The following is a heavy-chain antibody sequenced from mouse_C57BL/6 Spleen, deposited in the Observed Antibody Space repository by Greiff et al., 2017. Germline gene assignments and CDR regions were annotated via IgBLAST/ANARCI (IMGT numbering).Heavy chain of an antibody. CDR2: IYPGDGDT. V-gene: IGHV1-82*01. Sequence: QVQLQQSGAELVKPGASVKLSCKASGYAFSSSWMNWVKQRPGKGLEWIGRIYPGDGDTNYNGKFKGKATLTADKSSSTAYMQLSSLTSEDSAVYFCARSYGSSYFDYWGQGTTLTVSS. CDR1: GYAFSSSW. D-gene: IGHD1-1*01. CDR3: ARSYGSSYFDY. J-gene: IGHJ2*01.